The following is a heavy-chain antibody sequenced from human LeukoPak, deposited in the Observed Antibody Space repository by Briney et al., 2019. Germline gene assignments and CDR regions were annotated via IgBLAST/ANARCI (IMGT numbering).Heavy chain of an antibody. CDR3: ARGSFGAMVVYYFDY. CDR1: GGSFSGYY. CDR2: INHSGSA. Sequence: SETLSLTCAVSGGSFSGYYWTWIRQPPGKGLEWIGEINHSGSANYNPSLKSRVTISLDTSKNQFSLNLSSVTAADTAVYYCARGSFGAMVVYYFDYWGQGTLVTVSS. J-gene: IGHJ4*02. D-gene: IGHD5-18*01. V-gene: IGHV4-34*01.